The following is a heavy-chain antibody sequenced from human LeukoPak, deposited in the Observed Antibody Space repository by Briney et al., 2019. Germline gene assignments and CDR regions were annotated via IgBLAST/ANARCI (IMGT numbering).Heavy chain of an antibody. CDR1: GFTFSSYW. Sequence: GGSLRLACAASGFTFSSYWMHWVRQAPGKGLVWVSRINSDGSSTSYADSVKGRFTTSRDNAKNTLYLQMDSLRAEDTAVYYCARGGAEQLGLWGQGTLVTVSS. CDR3: ARGGAEQLGL. J-gene: IGHJ4*02. V-gene: IGHV3-74*01. D-gene: IGHD6-6*01. CDR2: INSDGSST.